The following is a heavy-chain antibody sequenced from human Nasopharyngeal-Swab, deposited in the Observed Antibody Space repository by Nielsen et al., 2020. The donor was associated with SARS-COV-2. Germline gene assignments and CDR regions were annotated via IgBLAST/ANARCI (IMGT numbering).Heavy chain of an antibody. V-gene: IGHV1-3*01. D-gene: IGHD2-2*02. J-gene: IGHJ6*02. CDR3: AGDGGCSSTSCYISGYYYYYGMDV. CDR2: NNGGNGNT. CDR1: GYTFTSYV. Sequence: ASAKVSCRASGYTFTSYVMHWVRQAPGQRLEWMGWNNGGNGNTEYSQKFQGRVPLNRDTSASTAYMGLSSMRSEDTAVYYCAGDGGCSSTSCYISGYYYYYGMDVWGQGTTVTVSS.